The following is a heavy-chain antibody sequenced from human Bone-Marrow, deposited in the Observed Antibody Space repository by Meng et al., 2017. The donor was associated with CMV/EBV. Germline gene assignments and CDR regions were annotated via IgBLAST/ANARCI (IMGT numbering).Heavy chain of an antibody. Sequence: CAASVFTFSSYAMHWVRQAPGKGLEWVAVISYDGSSKCYADSVKGRFTISRDNSKNTLYLQMNSLRAEDTAVYYCARDGGWELLVFDYWGQGTLVTVSS. CDR1: VFTFSSYA. J-gene: IGHJ4*02. D-gene: IGHD1-26*01. V-gene: IGHV3-30-3*01. CDR3: ARDGGWELLVFDY. CDR2: ISYDGSSK.